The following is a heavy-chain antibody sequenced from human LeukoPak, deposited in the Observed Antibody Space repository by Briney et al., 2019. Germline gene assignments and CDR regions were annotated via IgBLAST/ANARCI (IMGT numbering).Heavy chain of an antibody. CDR2: IWYDGSNK. Sequence: PGRSLSLSCAASGFTFSSYGMHWVRQAPGKGLEWVAVIWYDGSNKYYADSVKGRFTISRDNSKNTLYLQMNGLRAEDTAVYYCARGTCSGGTCYSLYYWGQGTLVTVSS. CDR3: ARGTCSGGTCYSLYY. CDR1: GFTFSSYG. D-gene: IGHD2-15*01. J-gene: IGHJ4*02. V-gene: IGHV3-33*01.